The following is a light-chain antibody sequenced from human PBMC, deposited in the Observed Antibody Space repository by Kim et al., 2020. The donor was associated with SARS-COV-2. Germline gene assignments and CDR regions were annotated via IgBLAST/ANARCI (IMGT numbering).Light chain of an antibody. V-gene: IGKV1-33*01. Sequence: ASVGDRVTITCQASQDINSCINWYQQTPGKAPKRLIYDASNLETGVPSRFSGSGSGTDFTFTISGLQPEDITTYYCQQHDNLPVTIGQGTRLEIK. CDR2: DAS. CDR1: QDINSC. J-gene: IGKJ5*01. CDR3: QQHDNLPVT.